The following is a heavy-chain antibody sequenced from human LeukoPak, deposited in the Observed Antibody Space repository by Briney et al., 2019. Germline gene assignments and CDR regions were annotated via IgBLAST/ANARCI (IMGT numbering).Heavy chain of an antibody. Sequence: SXXXSXXCTXXGXXVSSXNXXWSWIRQPPGKGLDWIGYIYYSGSTNYNPSLKSRVTISVDTSKNQFSLRLSSVTAADTAVYYCARDPSGYFNYWGQGTLATVSS. J-gene: IGHJ4*02. V-gene: IGHV4-61*01. CDR1: GXXVSSXNXX. CDR2: IYYSGST. CDR3: ARDPSGYFNY. D-gene: IGHD3-22*01.